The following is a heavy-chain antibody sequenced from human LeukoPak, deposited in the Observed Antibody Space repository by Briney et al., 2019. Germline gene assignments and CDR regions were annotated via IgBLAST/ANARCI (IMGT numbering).Heavy chain of an antibody. CDR1: GGSISSSSYY. J-gene: IGHJ5*02. D-gene: IGHD2-2*01. CDR2: IYYNGST. CDR3: ARHGGYCSSTSCRGYWFDP. Sequence: SETLSLTCTVSGGSISSSSYYWGWIRQPPGKGLEWIGSIYYNGSTYYNPSLKSRVTISVDTSKNQFSLKLSSVTAADTAVYYCARHGGYCSSTSCRGYWFDPWGQGTLVTVSS. V-gene: IGHV4-39*01.